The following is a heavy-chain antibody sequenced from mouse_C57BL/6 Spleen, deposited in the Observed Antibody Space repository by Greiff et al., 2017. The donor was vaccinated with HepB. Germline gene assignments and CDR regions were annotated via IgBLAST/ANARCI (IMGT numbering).Heavy chain of an antibody. J-gene: IGHJ4*01. CDR2: IDPNSGGT. CDR1: GYTFTSYW. Sequence: QVQLKQPGAELVKPGASVKLSCKASGYTFTSYWMHWVKQRPGRGLEWIGRIDPNSGGTKYNEKFKSKATLTVDKPSSTAYMQLSSLTSEDSAVYYCARNKNYGSSYYYAMDYWGQGTSVTVSS. D-gene: IGHD1-1*01. CDR3: ARNKNYGSSYYYAMDY. V-gene: IGHV1-72*01.